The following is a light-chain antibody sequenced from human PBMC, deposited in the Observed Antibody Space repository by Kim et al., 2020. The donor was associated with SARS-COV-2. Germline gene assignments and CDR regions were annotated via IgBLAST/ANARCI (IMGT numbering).Light chain of an antibody. CDR2: GAS. V-gene: IGKV3-15*01. Sequence: EIVMTQSPATLSVSPGERVTLSCRASQTVEKNFAWYQQKPGQAPRLLVYGASTRATAIPARFSGSGFGTEFTLTISSLQSEDFAVYYCHQYNNWPYTFGLGTKLEIK. CDR3: HQYNNWPYT. J-gene: IGKJ2*01. CDR1: QTVEKN.